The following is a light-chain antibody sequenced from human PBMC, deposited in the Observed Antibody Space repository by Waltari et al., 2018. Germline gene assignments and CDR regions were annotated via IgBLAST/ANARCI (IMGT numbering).Light chain of an antibody. Sequence: EVVMTQSPGTLSVSPGESATLSCRASQNVTTHLDWYQQKPGQAPRLLIYAAYTRATGVPARFSGSGSGTDFTLTISSLQSEDFALYYCQQYNDWPRTFGLGTKVEI. J-gene: IGKJ1*01. CDR3: QQYNDWPRT. CDR2: AAY. V-gene: IGKV3-15*01. CDR1: QNVTTH.